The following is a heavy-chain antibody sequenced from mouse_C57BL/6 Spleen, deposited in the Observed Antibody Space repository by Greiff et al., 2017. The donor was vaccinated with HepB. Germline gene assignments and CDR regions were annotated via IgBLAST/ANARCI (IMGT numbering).Heavy chain of an antibody. CDR1: GYTFTDYN. Sequence: LVEPGASVKIPCKASGYTFTDYNMDWVKQSHGKSLEWIGDINPNNGGTIYNQKFKGKATLTVDQSSSTAYTELRSLTAEDTAVYYCDRRGRRGWFAYWGQGTLVTVSA. CDR2: INPNNGGT. J-gene: IGHJ3*01. D-gene: IGHD2-12*01. CDR3: DRRGRRGWFAY. V-gene: IGHV1-18*01.